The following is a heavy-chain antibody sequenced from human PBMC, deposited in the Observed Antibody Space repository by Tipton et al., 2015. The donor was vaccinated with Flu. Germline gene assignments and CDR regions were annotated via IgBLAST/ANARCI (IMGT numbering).Heavy chain of an antibody. Sequence: QLVQSGGGVVQPGRSLRLSCAASGFTFSSYGMHWVRQAPGKGLEWVAVISYDGSNKYYADSVKGRFTISRDNSKNTLYLQMNSLRAEDTAVYYCANPFQRAEDAFDIWGQGTMVTVSS. J-gene: IGHJ3*02. CDR3: ANPFQRAEDAFDI. V-gene: IGHV3-30*18. CDR1: GFTFSSYG. CDR2: ISYDGSNK. D-gene: IGHD1-14*01.